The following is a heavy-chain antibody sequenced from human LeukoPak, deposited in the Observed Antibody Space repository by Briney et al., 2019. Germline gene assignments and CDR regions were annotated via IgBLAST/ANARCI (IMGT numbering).Heavy chain of an antibody. J-gene: IGHJ4*02. CDR1: GGSISSSSHY. CDR2: IYYSGTT. D-gene: IGHD2-15*01. V-gene: IGHV4-39*01. Sequence: SETLSLTCSVSGGSISSSSHYWGWIRQPPGKGLEWIGSIYYSGTTYYNPSLKSRVTISVDTSKNQFSLRLSSVTAGDTAVYYSARLYCSAGSCYLDYWGQGTLVTVSS. CDR3: ARLYCSAGSCYLDY.